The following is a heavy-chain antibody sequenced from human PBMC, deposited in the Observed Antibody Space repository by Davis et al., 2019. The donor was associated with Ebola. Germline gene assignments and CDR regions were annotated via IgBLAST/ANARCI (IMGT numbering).Heavy chain of an antibody. CDR1: GYTFTSYG. J-gene: IGHJ6*03. CDR3: ARDPYCSGASCLSNYYYYMDV. Sequence: ASVKVSCKASGYTFTSYGISWVRQAPGQGLEWMGWISGYNGNTNYLQKLQGRVTMTTDTSTSTANMELRSLRSDDTAVYYCARDPYCSGASCLSNYYYYMDVWGKGTTVTVSS. CDR2: ISGYNGNT. D-gene: IGHD2-15*01. V-gene: IGHV1-18*01.